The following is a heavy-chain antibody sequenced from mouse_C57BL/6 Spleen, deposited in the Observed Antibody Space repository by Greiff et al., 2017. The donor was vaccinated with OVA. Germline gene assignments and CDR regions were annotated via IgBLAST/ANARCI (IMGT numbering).Heavy chain of an antibody. D-gene: IGHD2-1*01. J-gene: IGHJ4*01. V-gene: IGHV1-26*01. CDR1: GYTFTDYY. Sequence: EVQLQQSGPELVKPGASVKISCKASGYTFTDYYMNWVKQSHGKSLEWIGDINPNNGGTSYNQKFKGKATLTVDKSSSTAYMELRSLTSEDSAVYYCARSIYYGNYYAMDYWGQGTSVTVSS. CDR3: ARSIYYGNYYAMDY. CDR2: INPNNGGT.